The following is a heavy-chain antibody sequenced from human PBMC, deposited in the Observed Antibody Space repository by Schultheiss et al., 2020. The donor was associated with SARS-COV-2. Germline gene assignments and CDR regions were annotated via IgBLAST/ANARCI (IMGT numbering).Heavy chain of an antibody. CDR2: IYHSGST. CDR1: GYSISSGYY. J-gene: IGHJ5*02. Sequence: SETLSLTCAVSGYSISSGYYWGWIRQPPGKGLEWIGSIYHSGSTYYNPSLKSRVTISVDTSKNQFSLKLSSVTAADTAVYYCARDGRKIPAAIEWFDPWGQGTLVTVSS. D-gene: IGHD2-2*01. V-gene: IGHV4-38-2*02. CDR3: ARDGRKIPAAIEWFDP.